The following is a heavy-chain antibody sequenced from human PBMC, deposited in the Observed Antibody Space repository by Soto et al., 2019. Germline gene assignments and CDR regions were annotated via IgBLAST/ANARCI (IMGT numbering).Heavy chain of an antibody. CDR3: AREVKSQIAASYYYYGMDV. V-gene: IGHV1-46*01. D-gene: IGHD6-13*01. CDR2: INPSGGST. J-gene: IGHJ6*02. CDR1: GYTFTSYY. Sequence: ASVNVSCKASGYTFTSYYMHWVRQAPGQGLEWMGIINPSGGSTSYAQKFQGRVTMTRDTSTSTVYMELSSLRSEDTAVYYCAREVKSQIAASYYYYGMDVWGQGTTVTVSS.